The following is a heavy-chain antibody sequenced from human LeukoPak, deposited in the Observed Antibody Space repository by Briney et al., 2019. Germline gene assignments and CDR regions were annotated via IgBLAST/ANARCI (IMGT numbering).Heavy chain of an antibody. V-gene: IGHV5-51*01. CDR3: ARVAWYGDYPRPRYYYYMDV. Sequence: GESLKISCKGSGYRFTSYWIGWVRQMPGKGLEWMGIIYPGDSDTRYSPSFQGQVTISVDKSISTAYLQWSSLKASDTAMYYCARVAWYGDYPRPRYYYYMDVWGKGTTVTVSS. D-gene: IGHD4-17*01. CDR2: IYPGDSDT. CDR1: GYRFTSYW. J-gene: IGHJ6*03.